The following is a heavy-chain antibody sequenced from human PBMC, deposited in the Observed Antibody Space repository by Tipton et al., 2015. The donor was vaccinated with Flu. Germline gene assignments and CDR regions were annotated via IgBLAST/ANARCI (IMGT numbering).Heavy chain of an antibody. CDR2: ISGGGSGT. J-gene: IGHJ4*02. V-gene: IGHV3-23*01. D-gene: IGHD6-19*01. CDR1: GFTFSIYA. Sequence: SLRLSCAASGFTFSIYAMSWVRQAPGKRLEWISAISGGGSGTYYADSVKGRFTISRDNSKNTLYLRMNSLRAEDTAIYYCAKVIPEKVAGLDYWGQGTLVTVSS. CDR3: AKVIPEKVAGLDY.